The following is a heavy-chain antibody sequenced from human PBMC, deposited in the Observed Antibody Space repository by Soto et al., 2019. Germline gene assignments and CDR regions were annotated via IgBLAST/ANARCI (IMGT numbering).Heavy chain of an antibody. CDR3: ARARVYGPGPPDX. J-gene: IGHJ4*02. CDR1: GVTFTSYT. D-gene: IGHD6-13*01. CDR2: ISSSSDYI. V-gene: IGHV3-21*06. Sequence: LRLCCAASGVTFTSYTMNWVRQAPGKGLEWVSSISSSSDYIYYADSMKCRVTISRDNAKNSLFLDMNSLTGEDTAVYYCARARVYGPGPPDXWGQGTMVTVSX.